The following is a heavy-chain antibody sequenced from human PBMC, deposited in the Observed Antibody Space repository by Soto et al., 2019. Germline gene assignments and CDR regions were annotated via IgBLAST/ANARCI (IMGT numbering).Heavy chain of an antibody. CDR1: DFTFDNAW. Sequence: EVQLVESGGGLVKTGGSLRLSCAASDFTFDNAWVNWVRQAPGKGLEWVGRIKSKTDGGTTDYTAPVKGRFTISRDDSKNTLYLQINSVKTEDTAVYYCTTAGRWRGNYPEDYWGQGTMVTVSS. J-gene: IGHJ4*02. CDR3: TTAGRWRGNYPEDY. D-gene: IGHD1-7*01. V-gene: IGHV3-15*07. CDR2: IKSKTDGGTT.